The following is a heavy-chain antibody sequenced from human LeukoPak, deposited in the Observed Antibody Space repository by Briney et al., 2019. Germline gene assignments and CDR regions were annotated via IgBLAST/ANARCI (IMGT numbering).Heavy chain of an antibody. CDR2: IRYDGSNK. CDR3: AKDRVGYCSSTSCYKRIAFDY. J-gene: IGHJ4*02. CDR1: GFTFSSYG. V-gene: IGHV3-30*02. Sequence: GGSLRLSCAASGFTFSSYGMHWVRQAPGKGLEWVAFIRYDGSNKYYADSVKGRFTISRDNSKNTLYLQMNSLRAEDTAVYYCAKDRVGYCSSTSCYKRIAFDYWGQGTLVTVSS. D-gene: IGHD2-2*02.